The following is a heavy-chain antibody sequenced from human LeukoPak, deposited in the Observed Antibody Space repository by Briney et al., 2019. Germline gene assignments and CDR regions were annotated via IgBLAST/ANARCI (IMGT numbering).Heavy chain of an antibody. D-gene: IGHD3-22*01. CDR1: GDSVYY. J-gene: IGHJ4*02. Sequence: SSETLSLTCTVSGDSVYYWSWIRQPAGKGLEWIGRIYTSGSTNYNPSLKSRVTISVDTSKNQFSLKLSSVTAADTAVYYCARLSSGYLLDYWGQGTLVTVSS. V-gene: IGHV4-4*07. CDR2: IYTSGST. CDR3: ARLSSGYLLDY.